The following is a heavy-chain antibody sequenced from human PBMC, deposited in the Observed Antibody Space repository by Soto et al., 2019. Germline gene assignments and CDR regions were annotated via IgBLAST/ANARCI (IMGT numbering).Heavy chain of an antibody. V-gene: IGHV3-23*01. CDR3: AKVFSPRKRPGDFDY. CDR2: ISGSGGST. Sequence: GGSLRLSCAASGFTFSSYAMSWVRQAPGKGLEWVSAISGSGGSTYYADSVKGRFTISRDNSKNTLYLQMNSLRAEDTAVYYCAKVFSPRKRPGDFDYWGQGTLVTVSS. J-gene: IGHJ4*02. D-gene: IGHD1-1*01. CDR1: GFTFSSYA.